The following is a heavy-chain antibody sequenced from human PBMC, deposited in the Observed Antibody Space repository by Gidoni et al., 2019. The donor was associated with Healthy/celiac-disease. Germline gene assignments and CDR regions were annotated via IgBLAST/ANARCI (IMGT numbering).Heavy chain of an antibody. Sequence: QVQLQESGPGLVKPSETLSLTCTVSGGSISSYYWSWIRQPPGKGLEWIGYIYYSGCTNYNPSLKSRVTISVDTSKNQFSLKLSSVTAADTAVYYCARGYSSGLFDYWGQGTLVTVSS. D-gene: IGHD6-19*01. CDR2: IYYSGCT. CDR3: ARGYSSGLFDY. CDR1: GGSISSYY. J-gene: IGHJ4*02. V-gene: IGHV4-59*08.